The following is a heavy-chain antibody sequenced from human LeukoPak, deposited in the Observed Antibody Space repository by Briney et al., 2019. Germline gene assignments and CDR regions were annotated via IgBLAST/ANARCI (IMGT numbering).Heavy chain of an antibody. CDR1: GYTFTSYA. CDR3: ARDMAYYYDSSGYSYFDY. V-gene: IGHV1-69*13. D-gene: IGHD3-22*01. J-gene: IGHJ4*02. Sequence: RASVKVSCKASGYTFTSYAISWVRQAPGQGLEWMGGIIPIFGTANYAQKFQGRVTITADESTSTAYMELSSLRSEDTAVYYCARDMAYYYDSSGYSYFDYWGQGTLVTVSS. CDR2: IIPIFGTA.